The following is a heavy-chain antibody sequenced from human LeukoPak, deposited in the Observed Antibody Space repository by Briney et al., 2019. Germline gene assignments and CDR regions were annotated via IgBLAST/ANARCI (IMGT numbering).Heavy chain of an antibody. CDR2: IYYSGKT. J-gene: IGHJ3*02. CDR3: ARHWWFSVDTAMVFAFDI. V-gene: IGHV4-31*03. CDR1: GGSIRSGDYS. Sequence: PSQTLSLTCTVSGGSIRSGDYSWNWIRQHPGKGLEWIGNIYYSGKTYYNPTLNSRVTMSVDTSKNQFSLKLSSVTAADTAVYYCARHWWFSVDTAMVFAFDIWGQGTMVTVSS. D-gene: IGHD5-18*01.